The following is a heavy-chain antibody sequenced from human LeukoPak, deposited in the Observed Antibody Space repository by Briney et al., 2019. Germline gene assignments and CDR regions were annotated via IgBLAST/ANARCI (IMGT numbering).Heavy chain of an antibody. CDR1: GYSFTSHH. V-gene: IGHV1-46*01. CDR3: AKSMVRGVITAIDY. D-gene: IGHD3-10*01. J-gene: IGHJ4*02. Sequence: ASVKVSCKASGYSFTSHHIHWVRQAPGQGLEWMGIINPSGGGTSYVQKFQGRVTMTRETSTSTVYMELSSLRSEDTAVYYCAKSMVRGVITAIDYWGQGTLVTVSS. CDR2: INPSGGGT.